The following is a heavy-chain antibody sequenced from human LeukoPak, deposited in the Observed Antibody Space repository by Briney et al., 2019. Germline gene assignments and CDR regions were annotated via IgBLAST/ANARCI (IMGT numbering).Heavy chain of an antibody. CDR3: ARRPRYCSGGSCYLDY. Sequence: GESLKISCKGSGYSFTSYWIGWVRQMPGKGLEWMGIIYPGDSDTRYSPSFQGQVTISADKSITTAYLQWSSLKASDTAMYYCARRPRYCSGGSCYLDYCGQGTLVTVSS. CDR1: GYSFTSYW. CDR2: IYPGDSDT. V-gene: IGHV5-51*01. J-gene: IGHJ4*02. D-gene: IGHD2-15*01.